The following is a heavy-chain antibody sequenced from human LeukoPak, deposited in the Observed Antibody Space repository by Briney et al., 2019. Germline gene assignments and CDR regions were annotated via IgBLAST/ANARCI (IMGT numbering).Heavy chain of an antibody. CDR1: GFTFDDYA. CDR2: ISWNSGSI. J-gene: IGHJ4*02. V-gene: IGHV3-9*01. Sequence: GGSLRLSCAASGFTFDDYAMHWVRQAPGKGLEWVSGISWNSGSIGYADSVKGRFTISRDNAKNSLYLQMNSLRAEDTALYYCAKDIRGLCSGNFDYWGQGTLVTVSS. D-gene: IGHD2-15*01. CDR3: AKDIRGLCSGNFDY.